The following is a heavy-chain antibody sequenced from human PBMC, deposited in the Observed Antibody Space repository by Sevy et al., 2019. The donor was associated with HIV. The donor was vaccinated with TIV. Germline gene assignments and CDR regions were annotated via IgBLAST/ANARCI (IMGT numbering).Heavy chain of an antibody. J-gene: IGHJ6*02. CDR2: IYSDGNT. D-gene: IGHD3-3*01. V-gene: IGHV3-53*01. Sequence: GGSLRLSCAASGFSFSIYWMSWVRQAPGKGLEWVSVIYSDGNTYYADSVKGRFTISRDNSKNTVHLQMNSLRTEDTAVYYCAKGLILELSWYGMDVWGQGTTVTVSS. CDR3: AKGLILELSWYGMDV. CDR1: GFSFSIYW.